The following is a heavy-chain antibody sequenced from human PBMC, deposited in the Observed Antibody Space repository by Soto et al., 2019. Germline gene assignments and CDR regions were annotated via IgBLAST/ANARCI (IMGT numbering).Heavy chain of an antibody. CDR1: GFTFSSNA. CDR2: ITGSGGIT. D-gene: IGHD2-2*01. J-gene: IGHJ6*02. Sequence: PGGSLRLSCAASGFTFSSNAMSWVRQAPGKGLEWVSGITGSGGITDYADSVKGRFTISRDNSRNTVYLQMNSLRAEDTAVYYCARDHHCSSTSCYLYYYYYGMDVWGQGTTVTVSS. V-gene: IGHV3-23*01. CDR3: ARDHHCSSTSCYLYYYYYGMDV.